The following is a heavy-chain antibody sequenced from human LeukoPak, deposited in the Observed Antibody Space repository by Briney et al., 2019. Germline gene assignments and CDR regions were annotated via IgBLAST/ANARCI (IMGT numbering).Heavy chain of an antibody. CDR2: ISGSGGST. Sequence: PGGSLRLSCAASGFTFSSYAMSWVRQAPGKGLEWVSAISGSGGSTYYTDSVKGRFTISRDNSKNTLFLQMNSLRAEDTAVYYCAKDPGLHLSNWFDPWGQGTLVTVSS. CDR3: AKDPGLHLSNWFDP. CDR1: GFTFSSYA. J-gene: IGHJ5*02. D-gene: IGHD3-16*01. V-gene: IGHV3-23*01.